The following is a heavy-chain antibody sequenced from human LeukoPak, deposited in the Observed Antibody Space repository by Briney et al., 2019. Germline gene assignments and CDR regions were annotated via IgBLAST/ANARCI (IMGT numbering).Heavy chain of an antibody. D-gene: IGHD3-9*01. V-gene: IGHV4-4*07. CDR1: GGSISSYY. Sequence: SETLSLTCTVSGGSISSYYWSWIRQPAGKGLEWIGRIYTSGSTNYNPSLRSRATMSVDTSKNQFSLKLSSVTAADTAVYYCARAFVPYYDILTGYYKHPIDAFDIWGPGTMVTVSS. CDR3: ARAFVPYYDILTGYYKHPIDAFDI. CDR2: IYTSGST. J-gene: IGHJ3*02.